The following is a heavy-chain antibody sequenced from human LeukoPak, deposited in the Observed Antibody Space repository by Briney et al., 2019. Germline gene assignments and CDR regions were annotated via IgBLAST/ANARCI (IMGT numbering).Heavy chain of an antibody. CDR2: IKYDGSST. J-gene: IGHJ4*02. CDR1: GFSLNTYW. V-gene: IGHV3-74*01. D-gene: IGHD3-10*02. Sequence: GGSLRLSCAASGFSLNTYWMYWVRQVPEKGLVWVSRIKYDGSSTSYADSVKGRFTISRDNAKNTLYLQMNNLRAEDTAVYYCTTLYSGPMDYWGQGTLVTVSS. CDR3: TTLYSGPMDY.